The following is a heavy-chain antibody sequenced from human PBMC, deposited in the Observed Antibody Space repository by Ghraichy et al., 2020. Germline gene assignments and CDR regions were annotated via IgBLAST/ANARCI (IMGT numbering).Heavy chain of an antibody. CDR2: IKQDGSEK. CDR3: AREAPSRALTYYYYYYYMDV. D-gene: IGHD2-2*01. J-gene: IGHJ6*03. Sequence: GGSLRLSCAASGFTFSSYWMSWVRQAPGKGLEWVANIKQDGSEKYYVDSVKGRFTISRDNAKNSLYLQMNSLRAEDTAVYYCAREAPSRALTYYYYYYYMDVWGKGTTVTVSS. V-gene: IGHV3-7*03. CDR1: GFTFSSYW.